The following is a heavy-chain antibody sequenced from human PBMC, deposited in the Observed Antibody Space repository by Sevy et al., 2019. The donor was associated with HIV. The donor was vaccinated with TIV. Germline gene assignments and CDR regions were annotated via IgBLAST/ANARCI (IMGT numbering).Heavy chain of an antibody. CDR2: ISAYNGNT. V-gene: IGHV1-18*01. Sequence: ASVKVSCKASGYTFTSYGISWVRQAPGQGLEWMGWISAYNGNTNYAQKLQGRVTMTTDTSTSTAYMELRSLRSDDTAVYYCARDPYYDFWSGYSYYYYYYGMDVWGQWTTVTVSS. J-gene: IGHJ6*02. D-gene: IGHD3-3*01. CDR1: GYTFTSYG. CDR3: ARDPYYDFWSGYSYYYYYYGMDV.